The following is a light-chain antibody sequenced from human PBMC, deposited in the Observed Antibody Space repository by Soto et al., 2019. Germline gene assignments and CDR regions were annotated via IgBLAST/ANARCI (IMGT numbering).Light chain of an antibody. CDR2: AAS. V-gene: IGKV1-39*01. Sequence: DIQMTHAPSSLSASLGDRVTITCRASQSISSYLNWYQQKPGKAPKLLIYAASSLQSGVPSRFSGSGSGTDFTLTISSLQPEDFATYYCQQSYSTPPITFGQGTRLEIK. CDR3: QQSYSTPPIT. CDR1: QSISSY. J-gene: IGKJ5*01.